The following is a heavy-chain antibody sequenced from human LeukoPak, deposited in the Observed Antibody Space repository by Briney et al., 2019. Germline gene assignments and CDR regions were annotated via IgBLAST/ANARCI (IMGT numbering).Heavy chain of an antibody. Sequence: GASVKVSCXASGYTFTSYYMHWVRQAPGQGLEWMGGIIPIFGTANYAQKFQGRVTITTDESTSTAYMELSSLRSEDTAVYYCATGGGSSWQFNWFDPWGQGTLVTVSS. CDR3: ATGGGSSWQFNWFDP. CDR2: IIPIFGTA. J-gene: IGHJ5*02. CDR1: GYTFTSYY. D-gene: IGHD6-13*01. V-gene: IGHV1-69*05.